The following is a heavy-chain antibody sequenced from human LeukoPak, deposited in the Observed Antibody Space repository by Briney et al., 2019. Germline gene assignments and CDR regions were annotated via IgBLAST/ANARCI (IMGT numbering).Heavy chain of an antibody. CDR2: INHSGST. Sequence: SETLSLTCAVYGGSFSGYYWSWIRQPPGKGLEWIGEINHSGSTNYNPTLKSRFTISVDTSKNQFSLKLSSVTAADTAVYYCARVSGWYFGFDYWGQGTLVTVSS. CDR1: GGSFSGYY. V-gene: IGHV4-34*01. CDR3: ARVSGWYFGFDY. D-gene: IGHD6-19*01. J-gene: IGHJ4*02.